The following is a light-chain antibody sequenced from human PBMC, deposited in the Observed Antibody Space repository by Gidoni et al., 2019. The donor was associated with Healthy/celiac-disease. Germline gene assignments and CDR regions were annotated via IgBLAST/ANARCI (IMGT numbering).Light chain of an antibody. CDR1: QSVSSSY. Sequence: FALTQSPGTLSLSPGERATLSCRASQSVSSSYLAWYQQKPGQAPRLLIYGASSRATGIPDRFSGSGSGTDFTLTISRLEPEDFAVYYCQQYGSSLFTFGPGTKVDIK. CDR2: GAS. CDR3: QQYGSSLFT. V-gene: IGKV3-20*01. J-gene: IGKJ3*01.